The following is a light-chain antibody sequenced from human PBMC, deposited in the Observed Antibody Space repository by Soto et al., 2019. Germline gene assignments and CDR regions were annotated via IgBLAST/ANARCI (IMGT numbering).Light chain of an antibody. V-gene: IGKV1-16*01. CDR2: ATS. Sequence: DIQMTQSPSSLSASVGDRVTITCRATQGINNYLAWFQQKPGQAPKSLIFATSSLQSGVPSRFSGSGSGTNFTLTINSLQPEDFATYHCQQYESFPFTFGGGTKVEIK. CDR3: QQYESFPFT. CDR1: QGINNY. J-gene: IGKJ4*01.